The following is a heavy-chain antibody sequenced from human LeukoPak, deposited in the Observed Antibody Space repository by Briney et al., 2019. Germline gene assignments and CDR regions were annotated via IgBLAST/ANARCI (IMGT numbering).Heavy chain of an antibody. CDR3: ARDAVVYGPGSTYYYHGMDF. CDR1: GFTVSSNY. V-gene: IGHV3-53*04. CDR2: IYSGGST. Sequence: GGSLRLSCAASGFTVSSNYMSWVRQAPGKGLEWVSVIYSGGSTYYADSVTGRFTISRHNSKNTLYLQMNSLRAEDTAVYYCARDAVVYGPGSTYYYHGMDFWGQGPRSPSP. D-gene: IGHD3-10*01. J-gene: IGHJ6*02.